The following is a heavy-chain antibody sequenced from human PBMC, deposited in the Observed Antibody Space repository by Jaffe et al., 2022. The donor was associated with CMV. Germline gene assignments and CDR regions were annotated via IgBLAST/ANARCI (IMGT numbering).Heavy chain of an antibody. CDR2: ISNNGGST. J-gene: IGHJ4*02. V-gene: IGHV3-64D*06. CDR3: VKGRTYNWRNFDY. CDR1: GFTFSSYA. Sequence: EVQLVESWGGLVQPGGSLRLSCSASGFTFSSYAMHWVRQAPGKGLEYVSGISNNGGSTYHADSVKGRFTISRDNSKNTLFLQMSSLRAEDTAVYYCVKGRTYNWRNFDYWGQGTLVTVSS. D-gene: IGHD1-20*01.